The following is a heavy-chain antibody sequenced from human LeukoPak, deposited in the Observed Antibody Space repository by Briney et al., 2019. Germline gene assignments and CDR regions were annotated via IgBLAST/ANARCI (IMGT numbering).Heavy chain of an antibody. CDR2: IWYDGSNK. D-gene: IGHD7-27*01. CDR1: GFTFSSYG. V-gene: IGHV3-33*01. Sequence: GGSLRLSCAASGFTFSSYGMHWVRQAPGKGLEWVAVIWYDGSNKYYADSVKGRFTISRDNSKNTLYLQMNSLRAEDTAVCYCARDHSGTGSYLGYWGQGTLVTVSS. J-gene: IGHJ4*02. CDR3: ARDHSGTGSYLGY.